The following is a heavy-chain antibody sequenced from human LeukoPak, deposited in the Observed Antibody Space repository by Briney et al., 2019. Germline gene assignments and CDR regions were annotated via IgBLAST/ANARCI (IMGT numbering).Heavy chain of an antibody. CDR1: GYTFTGYY. V-gene: IGHV1-2*02. CDR2: INPNSGGT. J-gene: IGHJ4*02. D-gene: IGHD5-18*01. CDR3: AREKIQATSASRIFDY. Sequence: GASVKVSCKASGYTFTGYYMHWVRQAPGQGLEWMGWINPNSGGTNYAQKFQGRVTMTRDTSISTAYMELSRLRSDDTAVYYCAREKIQATSASRIFDYWGQGTLVTVSS.